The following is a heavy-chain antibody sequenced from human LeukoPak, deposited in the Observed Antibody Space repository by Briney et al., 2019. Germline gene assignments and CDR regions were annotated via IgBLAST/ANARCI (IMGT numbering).Heavy chain of an antibody. D-gene: IGHD3-9*01. CDR3: AKARGLRYFDWLSSQDY. CDR1: GFTFSSYG. V-gene: IGHV3-30*18. J-gene: IGHJ4*02. CDR2: ISYDGSNK. Sequence: GRPLRLSCAASGFTFSSYGMHWVRQAPGKGLEWVAVISYDGSNKYYADSVKGRFTISRDNSKNTLYLQMNSLRAEDTAVYYCAKARGLRYFDWLSSQDYWGQGTLVTVSS.